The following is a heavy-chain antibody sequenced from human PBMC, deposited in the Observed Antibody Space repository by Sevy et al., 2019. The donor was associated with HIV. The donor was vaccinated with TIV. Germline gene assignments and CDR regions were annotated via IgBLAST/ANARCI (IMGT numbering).Heavy chain of an antibody. D-gene: IGHD1-26*01. CDR2: ISSSSTI. J-gene: IGHJ4*02. CDR3: AREMSGSYLGGGYYFDY. CDR1: GFTFSTYS. Sequence: GGSLRLSCAASGFTFSTYSLNWVRRAPGKGLEWVSYISSSSTIYYADSVKGRFTISRDNAKNSLYLQMNSLRDEDTAVYYCAREMSGSYLGGGYYFDYWGRGTLVTVSS. V-gene: IGHV3-48*02.